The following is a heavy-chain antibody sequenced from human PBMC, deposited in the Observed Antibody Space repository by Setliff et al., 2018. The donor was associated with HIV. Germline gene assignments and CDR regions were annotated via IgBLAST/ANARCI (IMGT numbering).Heavy chain of an antibody. Sequence: PSETLSLTCTVSGYSISSGFYWGWIRQPPGKGLEWIGNIYSSGSTYYNPSLKSRVTISVDTSKNQFSLKLSSVTAADTAVYYCAREPRTTMIRNAFDIWGQGTMVTVSS. CDR1: GYSISSGFY. J-gene: IGHJ3*02. D-gene: IGHD3-22*01. V-gene: IGHV4-38-2*02. CDR2: IYSSGST. CDR3: AREPRTTMIRNAFDI.